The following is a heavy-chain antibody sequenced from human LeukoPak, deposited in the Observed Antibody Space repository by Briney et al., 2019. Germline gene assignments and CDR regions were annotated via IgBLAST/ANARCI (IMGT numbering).Heavy chain of an antibody. V-gene: IGHV3-53*01. CDR3: AKRSRRLTVVRGVPREDV. D-gene: IGHD3-10*01. CDR1: GFTVRNNY. J-gene: IGHJ6*02. Sequence: GGSLRLSCAASGFTVRNNYMSWVRQAPGKGLEWVSVIYSGGSPYYADSVKGRFTISRDSSKNTLYLQMNNLRAEDTAVYYCAKRSRRLTVVRGVPREDVWGQGTSVTVSS. CDR2: IYSGGSP.